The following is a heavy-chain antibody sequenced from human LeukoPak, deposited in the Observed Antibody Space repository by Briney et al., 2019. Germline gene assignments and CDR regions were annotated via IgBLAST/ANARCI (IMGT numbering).Heavy chain of an antibody. J-gene: IGHJ4*02. CDR2: ISGSGGST. CDR3: AKGLYGSGSYYNAPFDY. D-gene: IGHD3-10*01. V-gene: IGHV3-23*01. Sequence: GGSLRLSCAASGFTFSSYAMSWVRQAPGKGLEWVSAISGSGGSTYYADSVKGWFTISRDNSKNTLYSQMNSLRAEDTAVYYCAKGLYGSGSYYNAPFDYWGQGTLVTVSS. CDR1: GFTFSSYA.